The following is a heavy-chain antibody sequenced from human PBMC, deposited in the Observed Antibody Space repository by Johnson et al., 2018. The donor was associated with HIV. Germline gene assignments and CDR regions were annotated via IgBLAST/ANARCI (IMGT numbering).Heavy chain of an antibody. D-gene: IGHD5-24*01. CDR3: AREGDGYNYDAFDI. CDR1: GFTFSSYA. V-gene: IGHV3-20*04. CDR2: INWNGVRT. Sequence: VQLVESGGGLVQPGGSLRLSCAASGFTFSSYAMSWVRQAPGTGLEWVSGINWNGVRTGYLDSMKGRFTISRDNAKNSLYLQMNSLRAEDTALYYCAREGDGYNYDAFDIWGQGTMVTVSS. J-gene: IGHJ3*02.